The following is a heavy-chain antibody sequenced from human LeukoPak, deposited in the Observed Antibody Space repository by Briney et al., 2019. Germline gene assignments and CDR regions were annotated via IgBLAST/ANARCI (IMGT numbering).Heavy chain of an antibody. Sequence: GGSLRLSCTASGYTFNSYAMSWVRQAPGKGLEWVSGISGSGTSTYYADSVKGRFTISGDNSKNTLYLQMSSLRAEDTALYYCAKEPASGSCFDYWGQGTLVTVSS. CDR2: ISGSGTST. V-gene: IGHV3-23*01. D-gene: IGHD3-10*01. CDR1: GYTFNSYA. CDR3: AKEPASGSCFDY. J-gene: IGHJ4*02.